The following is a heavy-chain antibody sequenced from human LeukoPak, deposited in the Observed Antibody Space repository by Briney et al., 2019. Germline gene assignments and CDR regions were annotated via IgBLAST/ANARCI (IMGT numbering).Heavy chain of an antibody. V-gene: IGHV3-66*01. Sequence: PGRSLRLSCAASGFIVSSNYMTWVRQAPGMGLEWVSIIYSGGDTYYADSVKGRFTISRDNAKNSLYLQMNSLRAEDTAIYYCTRVDYIDEGIDYWGQGTLVTVSS. J-gene: IGHJ4*02. CDR1: GFIVSSNY. CDR3: TRVDYIDEGIDY. CDR2: IYSGGDT. D-gene: IGHD4-11*01.